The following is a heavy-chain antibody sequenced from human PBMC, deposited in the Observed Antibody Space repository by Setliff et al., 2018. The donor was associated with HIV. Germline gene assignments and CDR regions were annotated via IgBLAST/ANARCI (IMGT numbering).Heavy chain of an antibody. D-gene: IGHD6-25*01. CDR2: FHHSGST. CDR1: GYSINTAYY. V-gene: IGHV4-38-2*01. J-gene: IGHJ4*02. Sequence: SETLSLTCSVSGYSINTAYYWGWIRQSPGKGLEWIGGFHHSGSTHYNPSLESRVTIAMDTSKNQVSLKLNSVTAADTAVYLCVRHLSAMATVDYWGQGALVTVSS. CDR3: VRHLSAMATVDY.